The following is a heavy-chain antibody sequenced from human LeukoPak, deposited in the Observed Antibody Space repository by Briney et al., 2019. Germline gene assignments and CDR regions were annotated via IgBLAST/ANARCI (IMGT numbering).Heavy chain of an antibody. V-gene: IGHV1-24*01. Sequence: ASVKVSCKVSGYTLTELSMHWVRQAPGKGLEWMGGFDPEDGETIYAQKFQGRVTMTEDTSTDTAYMELSSLRSDDTAVYYCARGGPYYYDSPAWGVDYWGQGTLVTVSS. CDR3: ARGGPYYYDSPAWGVDY. D-gene: IGHD3-22*01. CDR1: GYTLTELS. CDR2: FDPEDGET. J-gene: IGHJ4*02.